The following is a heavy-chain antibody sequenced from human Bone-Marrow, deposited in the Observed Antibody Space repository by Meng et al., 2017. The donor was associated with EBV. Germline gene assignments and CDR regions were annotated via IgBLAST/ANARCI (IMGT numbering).Heavy chain of an antibody. D-gene: IGHD2-15*01. CDR1: RGFITSGDW. V-gene: IGHV4-4*02. CDR2: IHHSGGT. Sequence: QVQLREAGPGLVRPSGTLSLTCAVSRGFITSGDWWSWVCQSPGKGLEWIGEIHHSGGTSYNPSLKSRVTISLDMSKDQFSLRLSSVTAADTAVYYCARAGYHRPASEYWGQGTLVTVSS. CDR3: ARAGYHRPASEY. J-gene: IGHJ4*02.